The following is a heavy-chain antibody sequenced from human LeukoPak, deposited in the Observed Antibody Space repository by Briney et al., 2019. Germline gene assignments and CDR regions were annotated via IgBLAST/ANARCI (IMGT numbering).Heavy chain of an antibody. D-gene: IGHD3-16*01. CDR1: DDSISDYY. CDR3: TRGVGWLIDY. Sequence: SETLSLTFTVSDDSISDYYRGWIRQPPGKGLEWIGYFHNSGTSTYNPSLKSRVTISADTSKNQFSLKLNSLTTADTAVYYCTRGVGWLIDYWGQGILVTVSS. V-gene: IGHV4-59*01. CDR2: FHNSGTS. J-gene: IGHJ4*02.